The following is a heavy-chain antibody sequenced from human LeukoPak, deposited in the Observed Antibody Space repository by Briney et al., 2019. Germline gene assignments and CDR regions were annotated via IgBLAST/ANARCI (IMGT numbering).Heavy chain of an antibody. V-gene: IGHV4-4*02. CDR2: INHSGST. J-gene: IGHJ3*02. CDR3: ARGRITMVRGVINARAFDI. D-gene: IGHD3-10*01. CDR1: GGSISSSNW. Sequence: SGTLSLTCAVSGGSISSSNWWSWVRQPPEKGLEWIGEINHSGSTAYNPSLKSRVTISVDTSKNQFSLKLSSVTAADTAVYYCARGRITMVRGVINARAFDIWGQGTMVTVSS.